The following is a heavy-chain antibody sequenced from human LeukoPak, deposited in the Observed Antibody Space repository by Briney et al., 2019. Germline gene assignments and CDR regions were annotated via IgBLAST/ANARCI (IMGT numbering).Heavy chain of an antibody. J-gene: IGHJ4*02. V-gene: IGHV3-30*18. D-gene: IGHD6-19*01. CDR2: ISYDGSNK. CDR3: AKCMYSSGWLYDY. CDR1: GFTFSSYV. Sequence: PGGSLRLSCAASGFTFSSYVMHWVRQAPGKGLEWVAVISYDGSNKCYADSVKGRFTISRDNSKNTLYLQMNSLRAEDTAVYYCAKCMYSSGWLYDYWGKGTLVTVSS.